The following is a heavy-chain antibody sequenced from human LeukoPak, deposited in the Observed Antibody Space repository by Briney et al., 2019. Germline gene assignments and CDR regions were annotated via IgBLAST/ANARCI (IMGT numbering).Heavy chain of an antibody. CDR3: ARSGRYCSSTSCYVGNWFDP. CDR1: GYTFTSYY. J-gene: IGHJ5*02. D-gene: IGHD2-2*01. V-gene: IGHV1-46*01. Sequence: GASVKVSCKASGYTFTSYYMHWVRQAPGQGLEWMVIINPSGGNTSYAQKFQGRVTMTRDPSTSTVYMELSSLRSEDTDVYYCARSGRYCSSTSCYVGNWFDPWGQGTLVIVSS. CDR2: INPSGGNT.